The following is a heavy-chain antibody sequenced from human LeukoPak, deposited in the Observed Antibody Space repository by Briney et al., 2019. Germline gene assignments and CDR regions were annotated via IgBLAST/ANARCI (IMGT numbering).Heavy chain of an antibody. CDR1: GYTFTSYG. Sequence: GSLKVSCKASGYTFTSYGISWVRQAPGQGLEWMGWINAMKGNTNYAQKLQGRVTMTTDTSTSTAYMELRSLRSDDTAVYYCARILGYCSGASCYWALGWFDPWGQGTLVTASA. CDR2: INAMKGNT. CDR3: ARILGYCSGASCYWALGWFDP. J-gene: IGHJ5*02. D-gene: IGHD2-15*01. V-gene: IGHV1-18*01.